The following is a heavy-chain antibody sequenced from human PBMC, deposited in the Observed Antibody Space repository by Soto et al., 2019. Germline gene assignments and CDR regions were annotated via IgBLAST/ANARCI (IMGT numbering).Heavy chain of an antibody. Sequence: SLRLSCAASGFTLRTYTMNWVRQAPGKGLEWVSSISISSSDRCYADSVRGRFTISRDNAKNALYLQMNSLRADDTAVYFCVRGMNPLFGGQGTLVTVSS. CDR3: VRGMNPLF. CDR1: GFTLRTYT. J-gene: IGHJ4*01. V-gene: IGHV3-21*06. CDR2: ISISSSDR.